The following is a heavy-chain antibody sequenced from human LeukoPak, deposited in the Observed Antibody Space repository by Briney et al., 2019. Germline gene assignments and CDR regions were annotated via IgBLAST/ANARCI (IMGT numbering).Heavy chain of an antibody. V-gene: IGHV5-51*01. J-gene: IGHJ3*02. D-gene: IGHD3-22*01. CDR1: GYSFTRNW. CDR2: IYPGDSDT. Sequence: GESLKISCKGSGYSFTRNWIGWVRQMPGKGLEWMGIIYPGDSDTRYSPSFQGQVTISADKSISTAYLQWSSLKASDTAMYYCARQDWDYYDSSGYSRSHAFDIWGQGTMVTVSS. CDR3: ARQDWDYYDSSGYSRSHAFDI.